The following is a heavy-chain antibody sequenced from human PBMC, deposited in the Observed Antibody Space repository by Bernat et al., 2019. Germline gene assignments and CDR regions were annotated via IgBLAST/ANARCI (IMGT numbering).Heavy chain of an antibody. CDR3: ARESSDVDTAMAPLLDSMGFDP. CDR1: GFTFSSYG. J-gene: IGHJ5*02. D-gene: IGHD5-18*01. CDR2: IWYDGSNK. V-gene: IGHV3-33*01. Sequence: QVQLVESGGGVVQPGRSLRLSCAASGFTFSSYGMHWVRQAPGKGLEWVAVIWYDGSNKYYADSVKGRFTISRDNSKNTLYLQMNSLRAEDTAVHYCARESSDVDTAMAPLLDSMGFDPWGQGTLVTVSS.